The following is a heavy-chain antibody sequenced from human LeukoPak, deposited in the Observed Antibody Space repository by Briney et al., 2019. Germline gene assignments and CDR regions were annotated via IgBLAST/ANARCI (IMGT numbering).Heavy chain of an antibody. CDR2: INHSGST. V-gene: IGHV4-34*01. Sequence: SETLSLTCAVYGGSFSDYYWSWIRQPPGKGLEWIGEINHSGSTNYNPSLKSRVTISVDTSKNQFSLKLSSVTAADTAAYYCARRPLYSYGPNDYWGQGTLVTVSS. D-gene: IGHD5-18*01. CDR3: ARRPLYSYGPNDY. CDR1: GGSFSDYY. J-gene: IGHJ4*02.